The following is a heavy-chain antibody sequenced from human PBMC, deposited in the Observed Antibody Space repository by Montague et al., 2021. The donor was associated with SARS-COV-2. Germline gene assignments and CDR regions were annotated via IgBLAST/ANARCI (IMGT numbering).Heavy chain of an antibody. D-gene: IGHD3-9*01. J-gene: IGHJ4*02. Sequence: VKSTQTLTLTCTFSGFSLSTSGMCVSWVRQPPGKALEWLALIDWDDNKFYSTSLKTRLTISKDISKNQVVLTMANVDPVDTATYYCARSLYDILTGYYLPFDYWGQGTLVTVSS. CDR1: GFSLSTSGMC. V-gene: IGHV2-70*20. CDR3: ARSLYDILTGYYLPFDY. CDR2: IDWDDNK.